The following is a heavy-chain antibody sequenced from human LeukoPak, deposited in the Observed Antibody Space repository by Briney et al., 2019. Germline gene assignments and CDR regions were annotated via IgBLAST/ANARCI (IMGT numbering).Heavy chain of an antibody. CDR1: GFTFNSHA. Sequence: GGSLRLSCEASGFTFNSHAIHWVRQAPGKGLEWVAVISSDEINEYYADSVKGRFTISRDNSKNTLYLQINSLRGEDTAVYYCAKGESITSAWFDSWGQGTLVTVSS. J-gene: IGHJ5*01. CDR3: AKGESITSAWFDS. D-gene: IGHD5-24*01. CDR2: ISSDEINE. V-gene: IGHV3-30*04.